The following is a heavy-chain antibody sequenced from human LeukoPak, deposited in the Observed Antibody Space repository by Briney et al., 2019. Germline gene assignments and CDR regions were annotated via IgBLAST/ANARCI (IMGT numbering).Heavy chain of an antibody. V-gene: IGHV3-7*01. Sequence: GGSLRLSCAASGFTFSSYAMSWVRQAPGKGLEWVANIKQDGSEKYYVDSVKSRFTISRDNAKNSLYLQMNSLRAEDTAVYYCARIRRKYSSRHYSYYYYMDVWGKGTTVTISS. J-gene: IGHJ6*03. D-gene: IGHD6-13*01. CDR2: IKQDGSEK. CDR3: ARIRRKYSSRHYSYYYYMDV. CDR1: GFTFSSYA.